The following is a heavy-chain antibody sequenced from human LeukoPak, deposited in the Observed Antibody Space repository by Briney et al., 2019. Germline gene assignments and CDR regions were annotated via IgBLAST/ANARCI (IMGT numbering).Heavy chain of an antibody. CDR2: ISYDGSNK. CDR3: ARDPTVTIILYYFDY. D-gene: IGHD4-17*01. Sequence: GGSLRLSCAASGFTFSSYAMHWVRQAPGKGLEWVAVISYDGSNKYYADSVKGRFTISRDNSKNTLYLQMNSLRAEDTAVYYCARDPTVTIILYYFDYWGQGTLVTVSS. CDR1: GFTFSSYA. V-gene: IGHV3-30-3*01. J-gene: IGHJ4*02.